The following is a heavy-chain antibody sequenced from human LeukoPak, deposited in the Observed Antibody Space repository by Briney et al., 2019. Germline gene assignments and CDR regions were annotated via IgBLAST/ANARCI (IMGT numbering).Heavy chain of an antibody. CDR3: ITDEDWNYARKDV. V-gene: IGHV3-15*04. D-gene: IGHD1-7*01. CDR2: TVSEIDGGTT. J-gene: IGHJ6*02. Sequence: GGSLRLSCAASGFTFNYAWMSWVRQVPGKGLEWVGQTVSEIDGGTTDYAAPVKGRFTISRDDSKSTLYLQMNSLKIEDTAVYYCITDEDWNYARKDVWGQGATVIVSS. CDR1: GFTFNYAW.